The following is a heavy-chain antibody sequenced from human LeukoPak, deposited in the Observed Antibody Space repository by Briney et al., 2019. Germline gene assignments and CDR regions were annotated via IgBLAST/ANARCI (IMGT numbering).Heavy chain of an antibody. CDR1: GYTFTGYY. CDR3: GYGSGSSVGMDV. Sequence: ASVKVSCQASGYTFTGYYMHWVRQAPGQGLEWMGWINPYSGGTNYAQKFQGRLTMTRDTSISTAYMELSRLRSDDTAVYYCGYGSGSSVGMDVWGQGTTVTVSS. V-gene: IGHV1-2*02. CDR2: INPYSGGT. J-gene: IGHJ6*02. D-gene: IGHD3-10*01.